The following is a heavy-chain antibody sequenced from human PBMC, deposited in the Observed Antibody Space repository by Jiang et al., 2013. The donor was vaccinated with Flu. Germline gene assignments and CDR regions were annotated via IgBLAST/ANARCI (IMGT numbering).Heavy chain of an antibody. J-gene: IGHJ4*02. D-gene: IGHD3-22*01. CDR1: GFTFDDFG. V-gene: IGHV3-20*04. CDR2: INWAGDNT. CDR3: VKYHDSRYYFDF. Sequence: VQLVESGGGVIRPGGSLRLSCAASGFTFDDFGMSWVRQVPGKGLEWVAFINWAGDNTGYADSVKGRFIISRDNANNSLYLQMSSLRAEDTALYYCVKYHDSRYYFDFWGQGTVVTVSS.